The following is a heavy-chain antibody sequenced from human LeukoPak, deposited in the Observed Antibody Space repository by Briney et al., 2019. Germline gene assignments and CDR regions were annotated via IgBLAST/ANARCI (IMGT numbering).Heavy chain of an antibody. J-gene: IGHJ6*03. V-gene: IGHV4-39*01. CDR3: TIINFYYYYYMDV. D-gene: IGHD1-1*01. CDR2: IYYSGST. CDR1: GGSISSSSYY. Sequence: PSETLSLTCTVSGGSISSSSYYWGWIRQPPGKGLEWIGSIYYSGSTYYNPSLKSRVTISVDTSKNQFSLKLSSVTAADTAVYCWTIINFYYYYYMDVWGKGTTVTVSS.